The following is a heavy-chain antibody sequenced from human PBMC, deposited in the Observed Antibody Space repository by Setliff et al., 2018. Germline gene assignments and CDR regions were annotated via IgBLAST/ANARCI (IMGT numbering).Heavy chain of an antibody. CDR2: IKQDGSEK. Sequence: LRLSCAASGFTFSRYWMSWVRQAPGKGREWVANIKQDGSEKYYVDSVKGRFTISRDNAKNSLYLQMNSLRDEDTAVYYCARDGGEYWGQGTLVTVSS. CDR1: GFTFSRYW. D-gene: IGHD3-16*01. J-gene: IGHJ4*02. CDR3: ARDGGEY. V-gene: IGHV3-7*01.